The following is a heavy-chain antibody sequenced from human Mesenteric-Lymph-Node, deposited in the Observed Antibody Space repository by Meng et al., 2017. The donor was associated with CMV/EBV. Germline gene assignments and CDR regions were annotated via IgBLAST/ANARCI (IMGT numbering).Heavy chain of an antibody. J-gene: IGHJ4*02. D-gene: IGHD6-13*01. CDR1: GFTFSSYS. V-gene: IGHV3-21*01. Sequence: GGSLRLSCAASGFTFSSYSMNWFRQAPGKGLEWVSSISSSSSYIYYADSVKGRFTISRDNAKNSLYLQMNSLRAEDTAVYYCARRTKQSPAAGPEFDYWGQGTLVTVSS. CDR3: ARRTKQSPAAGPEFDY. CDR2: ISSSSSYI.